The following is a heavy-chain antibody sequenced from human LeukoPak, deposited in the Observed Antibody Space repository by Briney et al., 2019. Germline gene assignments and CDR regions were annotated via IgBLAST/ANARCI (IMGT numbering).Heavy chain of an antibody. V-gene: IGHV3-49*04. Sequence: GGSLRLSCTTSGFTSGDHAMSWVRQAPGKGLEWVGFIRSKAYGGTTEYAASVKGRFTISRGDSKSIAYLQMNSLKTEDTGFYYCARGPILLWIHNGMDVWGQGTTVTVSS. CDR1: GFTSGDHA. J-gene: IGHJ6*02. CDR3: ARGPILLWIHNGMDV. D-gene: IGHD5-18*01. CDR2: IRSKAYGGTT.